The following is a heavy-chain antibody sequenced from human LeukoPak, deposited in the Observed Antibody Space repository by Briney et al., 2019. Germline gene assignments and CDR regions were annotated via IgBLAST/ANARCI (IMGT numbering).Heavy chain of an antibody. CDR1: GFTFSSYA. D-gene: IGHD3-22*01. J-gene: IGHJ4*02. CDR3: AKEAEYYYDSSGYYPYDY. V-gene: IGHV3-23*01. Sequence: PGGSLRLSCAASGFTFSSYAMSWVRQAPGKGLEWVSAISGSGGSTYYADSVKGRFTISRDNSKNTLYLQMNSLRAEDTAVYYCAKEAEYYYDSSGYYPYDYWGQGTLVTVSS. CDR2: ISGSGGST.